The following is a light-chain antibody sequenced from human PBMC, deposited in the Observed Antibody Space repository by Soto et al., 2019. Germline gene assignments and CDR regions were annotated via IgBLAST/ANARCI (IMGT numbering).Light chain of an antibody. V-gene: IGKV1-39*02. J-gene: IGKJ3*01. CDR3: QKHDGVPQ. CDR2: AAS. Sequence: DIQMTQSPSSLSASVGDRVTLTCRASQTINIYLNWYQQKPGMAPKLLIHAASSLQSGVPSRFSGSGSGTYFTLTISNLQPEDIATYYCQKHDGVPQFGPGTKVDF. CDR1: QTINIY.